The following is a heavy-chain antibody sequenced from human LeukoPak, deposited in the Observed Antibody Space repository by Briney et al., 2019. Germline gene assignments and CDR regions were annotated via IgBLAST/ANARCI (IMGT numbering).Heavy chain of an antibody. D-gene: IGHD3-10*01. V-gene: IGHV1-24*01. J-gene: IGHJ6*03. CDR2: FDPEDGET. CDR1: GYTLTELS. Sequence: ASVKVSCKVSGYTLTELSMHWVRQAPGKGLEWMGGFDPEDGETIYAQKFQGRVTMTRNTSISTAYMELSSLRSEDTAVYYCASWNYGSGSYSGYMDVWGKGTTVTVSS. CDR3: ASWNYGSGSYSGYMDV.